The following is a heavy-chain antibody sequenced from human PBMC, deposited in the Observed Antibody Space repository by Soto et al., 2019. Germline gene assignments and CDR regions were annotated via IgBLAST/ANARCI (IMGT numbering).Heavy chain of an antibody. J-gene: IGHJ6*02. CDR1: GFTFSSYG. V-gene: IGHV3-33*01. CDR3: ARDSSSWYSYYYGMDV. Sequence: PGGSLRLSCAASGFTFSSYGMHWVRQAPGKGLEWVAVIWYDGSNKYYADSVKGRFTISRDNSKNTLYLQMNSLRAEDTAVYYCARDSSSWYSYYYGMDVWGQGTTVTVSS. CDR2: IWYDGSNK. D-gene: IGHD6-13*01.